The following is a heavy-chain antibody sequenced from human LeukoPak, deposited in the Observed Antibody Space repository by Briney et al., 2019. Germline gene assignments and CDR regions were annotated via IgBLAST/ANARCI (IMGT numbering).Heavy chain of an antibody. Sequence: GGSLRLSCAASGFTFSSYDMHCVRQAPGKGLEWVAVIWYDGSNKYYADSVKGRFTISRDNSKNTLDLQMNSLRAEDTAVYYCARDDYDILTGYYPFDYWGQGTLVTVSS. CDR1: GFTFSSYD. CDR3: ARDDYDILTGYYPFDY. J-gene: IGHJ4*02. CDR2: IWYDGSNK. V-gene: IGHV3-33*01. D-gene: IGHD3-9*01.